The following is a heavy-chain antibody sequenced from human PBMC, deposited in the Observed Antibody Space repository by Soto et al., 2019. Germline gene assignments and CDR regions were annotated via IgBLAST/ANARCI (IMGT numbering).Heavy chain of an antibody. V-gene: IGHV3-23*01. D-gene: IGHD2-8*02. Sequence: VGSRRRSCRVCGLCCSSYDMSGVRQAPGKGLAWVSTILVGGSTHYEDSVQGRFTISRDTSKNTVYLHMNSLTAGDTAVYYCAKATATGGGAFEIYGQGTMVTVSS. J-gene: IGHJ3*02. CDR2: ILVGGST. CDR3: AKATATGGGAFEI. CDR1: GLCCSSYD.